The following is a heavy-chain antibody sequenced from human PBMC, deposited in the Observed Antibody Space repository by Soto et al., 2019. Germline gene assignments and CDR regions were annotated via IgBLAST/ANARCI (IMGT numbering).Heavy chain of an antibody. D-gene: IGHD7-27*01. V-gene: IGHV4-61*01. J-gene: IGHJ4*02. CDR3: ARIGWGGDS. CDR2: IPNNGSP. CDR1: GGSVRTGSYH. Sequence: LSLTCSVSGGSVRTGSYHWSWIRQPPGKGLEWIGFIPNNGSPDYNPSLKSRVVVSIDRSKNQFSLKVNSVTAADTAVYFCARIGWGGDSWGQGTLVTVSS.